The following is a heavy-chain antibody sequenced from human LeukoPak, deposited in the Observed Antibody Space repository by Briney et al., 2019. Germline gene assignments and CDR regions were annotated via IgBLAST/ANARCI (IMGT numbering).Heavy chain of an antibody. J-gene: IGHJ4*02. Sequence: SETLSLTCTVSGGSISSYYWSWIRQPPGKGLEWIGYIYYSGSTNYNPSLKSRVTISVDTSKNQFSLKLSSVTAADTAVYYCARVLWFGELRTGGGNYFDYWGQGTLVTVSS. V-gene: IGHV4-59*01. CDR2: IYYSGST. CDR3: ARVLWFGELRTGGGNYFDY. D-gene: IGHD3-10*01. CDR1: GGSISSYY.